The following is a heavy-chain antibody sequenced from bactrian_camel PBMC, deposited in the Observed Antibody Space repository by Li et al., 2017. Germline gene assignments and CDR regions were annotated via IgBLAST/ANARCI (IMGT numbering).Heavy chain of an antibody. CDR1: GYTYSDYC. D-gene: IGHD3*01. Sequence: VQLVESGGGSVQTGGSLRLSCAVSGYTYSDYCMVWFRQATGKAREGVAVIDRDGEQTFADSVKGRFSTSNDDAKNIIYLQMNSLRLADAAMYYCAIEGAGGYCSLRALALGYWDQGTQVTVS. CDR2: IDRDGEQ. J-gene: IGHJ6*01. V-gene: IGHV3S40*01. CDR3: AIEGAGGYCSLRALALGY.